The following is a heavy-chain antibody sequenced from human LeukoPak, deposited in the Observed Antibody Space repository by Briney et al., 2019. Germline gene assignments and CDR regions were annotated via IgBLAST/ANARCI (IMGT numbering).Heavy chain of an antibody. CDR1: GYSISSGYY. Sequence: PSETLSLTCTVSGYSISSGYYWGWIRQPPGKGLEWIGSIYYSGSTYYNPSLKSRVTISVDTSKNQFSLKLSSVTAADTAVYYCARDPGYCTNGLCDYWGQETLVTVSS. CDR3: ARDPGYCTNGLCDY. D-gene: IGHD2-8*01. J-gene: IGHJ4*02. CDR2: IYYSGST. V-gene: IGHV4-38-2*02.